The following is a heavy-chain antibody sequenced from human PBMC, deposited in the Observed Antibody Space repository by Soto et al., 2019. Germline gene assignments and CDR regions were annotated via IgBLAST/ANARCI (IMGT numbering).Heavy chain of an antibody. Sequence: PGWSLRLSWAASVFTFSSYAMSWVRQAPGKGLEWVSAISGSGGRTYYGDSVKGRFTLSRDNSKNTLYLQMNSLRAEDTAVHYCAKGPHRTSGDIWGQGTMVTVSS. CDR2: ISGSGGRT. CDR3: AKGPHRTSGDI. CDR1: VFTFSSYA. J-gene: IGHJ3*02. D-gene: IGHD2-8*01. V-gene: IGHV3-23*01.